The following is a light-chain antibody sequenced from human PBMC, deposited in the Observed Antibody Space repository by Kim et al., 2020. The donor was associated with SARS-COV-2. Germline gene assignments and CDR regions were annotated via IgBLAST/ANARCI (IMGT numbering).Light chain of an antibody. Sequence: SPVDSAPLSCRASQSVRDNYVAWYRLAPGQSPKLLVYNTSPRATGVPDRFRGSGSGTDFTLTISRLEPEDFALYVCQQYGSSPTTFGQGTRLEIK. CDR3: QQYGSSPTT. CDR2: NTS. CDR1: QSVRDNY. V-gene: IGKV3-20*01. J-gene: IGKJ5*01.